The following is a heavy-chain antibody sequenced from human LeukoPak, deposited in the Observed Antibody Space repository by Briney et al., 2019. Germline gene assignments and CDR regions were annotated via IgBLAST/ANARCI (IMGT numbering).Heavy chain of an antibody. Sequence: PGGSLRLSCAASGFTFSSYAMSWVRQAPGKGLEWVSAISAGGGSTYYADSVKGRFTISRDNFKNALYLQMNSLRAEDTAVYYRAKDTSNYYDSSGYTSSFDYWGQGTLVTVSS. CDR3: AKDTSNYYDSSGYTSSFDY. J-gene: IGHJ4*02. D-gene: IGHD3-22*01. V-gene: IGHV3-23*01. CDR1: GFTFSSYA. CDR2: ISAGGGST.